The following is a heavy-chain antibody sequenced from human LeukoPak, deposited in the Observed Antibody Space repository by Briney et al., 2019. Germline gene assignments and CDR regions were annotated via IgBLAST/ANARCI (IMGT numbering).Heavy chain of an antibody. D-gene: IGHD3-3*01. J-gene: IGHJ6*03. CDR2: INHSGXT. Sequence: RQPPXKGXXWVGEINHSGXTNYNPSLKSRVTISVDTSKNQFSLKLSSVTAADTAVYYCARGGPTYYDFWSGYQNPYYYYMDVWGKGTTVTVSS. CDR3: ARGGPTYYDFWSGYQNPYYYYMDV. V-gene: IGHV4-34*01.